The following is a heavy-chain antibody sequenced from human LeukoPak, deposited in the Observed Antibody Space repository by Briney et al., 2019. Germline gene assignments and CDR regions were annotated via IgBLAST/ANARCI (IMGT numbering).Heavy chain of an antibody. V-gene: IGHV1-2*02. CDR2: INPNSGGT. CDR3: ARGPYYDFWSGYSYTERGWFDP. Sequence: SSVKLSCKASGYTFTGYYMHWVRQAPGQGLEWMGWINPNSGGTNYAQKFQGRVTMTRDTSISTAYMELSRLRSDDTAVYYCARGPYYDFWSGYSYTERGWFDPWGEGTLVTVSS. D-gene: IGHD3-3*01. CDR1: GYTFTGYY. J-gene: IGHJ5*02.